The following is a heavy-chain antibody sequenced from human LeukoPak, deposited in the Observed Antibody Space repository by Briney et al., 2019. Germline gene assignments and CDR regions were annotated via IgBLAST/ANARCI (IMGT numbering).Heavy chain of an antibody. Sequence: GGSLRLSRAASGFTFSNYGMHWVRQAPGKGLEWVALIWYDGSDKYYADSVKGRFTISRDNSKSTLYLQMNSLRAEDTAVYYCARGNYDSSGSFDYWGQGTLVTVSS. J-gene: IGHJ4*02. CDR2: IWYDGSDK. CDR1: GFTFSNYG. V-gene: IGHV3-33*01. CDR3: ARGNYDSSGSFDY. D-gene: IGHD3-22*01.